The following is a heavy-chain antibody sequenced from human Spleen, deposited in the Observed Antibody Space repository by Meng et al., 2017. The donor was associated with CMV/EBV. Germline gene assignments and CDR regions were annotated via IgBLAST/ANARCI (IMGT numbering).Heavy chain of an antibody. CDR2: ISYRGST. CDR3: ARLEKTDVWSGSPDY. Sequence: SETLSLTCSVSGGSISSNYYYWAWIRQPPGKGLTWIGGISYRGSTYYNPSLKSRVTISSDTSKNQFSLRLTYGTAADTAVFYCARLEKTDVWSGSPDYWGHGTLVTVSS. V-gene: IGHV4-39*07. D-gene: IGHD3-3*01. J-gene: IGHJ4*01. CDR1: GGSISSNYYY.